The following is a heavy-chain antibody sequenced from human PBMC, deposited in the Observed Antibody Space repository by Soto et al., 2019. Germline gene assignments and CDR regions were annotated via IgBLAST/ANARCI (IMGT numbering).Heavy chain of an antibody. J-gene: IGHJ6*02. CDR1: GASISTGDYY. V-gene: IGHV4-30-4*01. CDR3: AREMGYGTNDVCHSYGMDV. D-gene: IGHD2-8*01. Sequence: QVQLQEAGPGLVKPSQTLSLTCTVSGASISTGDYYWSWIRQSPGKGLEWIGYSHNSGSTYHNPSLRGLVTLSLDSTGNQFSLRLSSVTAAVTAVYFCAREMGYGTNDVCHSYGMDVWGQGTTVTVSS. CDR2: SHNSGST.